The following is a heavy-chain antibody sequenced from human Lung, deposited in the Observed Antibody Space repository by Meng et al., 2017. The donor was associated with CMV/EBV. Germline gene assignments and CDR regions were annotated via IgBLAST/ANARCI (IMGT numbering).Heavy chain of an antibody. J-gene: IGHJ4*02. CDR2: ISGYNGNT. D-gene: IGHD1-26*01. CDR3: ARVEVGITSGDY. CDR1: GYSFTHHG. V-gene: IGHV1-18*04. Sequence: QVHLVQSGVEVKKPGASVKVSCTASGYSFTHHGITWVRQAPGQGLEWMGWISGYNGNTHYAQKLQGRVTMTTDTSTSTAYMELRSLRSDDTAAYYCARVEVGITSGDYWGQGTLVTVSS.